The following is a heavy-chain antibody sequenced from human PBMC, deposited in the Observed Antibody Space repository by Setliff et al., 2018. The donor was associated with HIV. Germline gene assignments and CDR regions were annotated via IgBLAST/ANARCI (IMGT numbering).Heavy chain of an antibody. Sequence: SVKVSCKPSGGTFSNYGISWVRQAPGQGFEWLGGIILVQGIPNYAQKFQGRVTITADVSTSTAYMELSSLRSEDTAVYYCASMGVAGTLSLYYYYYYGMDVWGQGTTVTVSS. CDR1: GGTFSNYG. J-gene: IGHJ6*02. CDR2: IILVQGIP. D-gene: IGHD6-19*01. CDR3: ASMGVAGTLSLYYYYYYGMDV. V-gene: IGHV1-69*10.